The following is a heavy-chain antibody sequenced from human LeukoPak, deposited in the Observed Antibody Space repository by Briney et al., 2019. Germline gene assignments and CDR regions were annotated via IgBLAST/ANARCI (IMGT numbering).Heavy chain of an antibody. CDR3: ARSSGSDAFDI. V-gene: IGHV3-30*03. J-gene: IGHJ3*02. CDR2: ISYDGSNK. CDR1: GFTFRSYG. D-gene: IGHD1-26*01. Sequence: GRSVRLSCAASGFTFRSYGMHWVRQAPGKGLEWVAVISYDGSNKYYADSVKGRFTISRDNSKNTLYLQMNSLRAEDTAVYYCARSSGSDAFDIWGQGTMVTVSS.